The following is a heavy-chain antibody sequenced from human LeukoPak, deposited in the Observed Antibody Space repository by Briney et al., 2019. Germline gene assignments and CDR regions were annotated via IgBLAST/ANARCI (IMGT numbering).Heavy chain of an antibody. CDR3: ARVLAAIALRDYHYVDV. J-gene: IGHJ6*03. V-gene: IGHV3-53*01. CDR1: GFSVSSNS. Sequence: GGSLRLSCAASGFSVSSNSMSWVRQAPGKGLECVSIIYSRDVTSYADSVKDRFTISRDSDKNTLFLQMDSLRSDDTAVYYCARVLAAIALRDYHYVDVWGKGTTVTVSS. CDR2: IYSRDVT. D-gene: IGHD6-19*01.